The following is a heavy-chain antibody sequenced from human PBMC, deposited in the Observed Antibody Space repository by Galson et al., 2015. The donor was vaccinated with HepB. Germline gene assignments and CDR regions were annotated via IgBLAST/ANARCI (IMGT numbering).Heavy chain of an antibody. V-gene: IGHV3-7*01. CDR3: ARDHYGVFRPTGWFDP. CDR2: IKQDGSEK. J-gene: IGHJ5*02. CDR1: GFTFSSYW. Sequence: SLRLSCAASGFTFSSYWMSWVRQAPGKGLEWVANIKQDGSEKYYVDSVKGRFTISRDNAKNSLYLQMNSLRAEDTAVYYCARDHYGVFRPTGWFDPWGQGTLVTVSS. D-gene: IGHD4-17*01.